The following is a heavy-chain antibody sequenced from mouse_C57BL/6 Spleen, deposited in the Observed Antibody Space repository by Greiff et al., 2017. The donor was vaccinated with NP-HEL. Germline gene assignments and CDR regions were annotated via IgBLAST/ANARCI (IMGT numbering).Heavy chain of an antibody. J-gene: IGHJ1*03. CDR1: GFSFSDYN. V-gene: IGHV1-39*01. CDR2: ISPNYGTT. CDR3: ARVDYWYFDV. Sequence: LQQSGPDLVKPGASVKISCKASGFSFSDYNMNWVSQSPGKSLEWIGVISPNYGTTSYTQKFKGKATFTVDQSSSTDYMQLSSLTSENSAVYYCARVDYWYFDVWGTGTTVTVSS.